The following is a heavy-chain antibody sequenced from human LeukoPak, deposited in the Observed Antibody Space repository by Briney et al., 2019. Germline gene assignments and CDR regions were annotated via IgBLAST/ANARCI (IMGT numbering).Heavy chain of an antibody. Sequence: SETLSLTCTVSGGSVSGFYWSWIRQSPGKGLEWIAYIHSSAGSNYNPSLKSRVTISVDTSKNQFSLKVTSVTAADTAMYYCARVRSEAVAGTGQYYFDYWGQGILVTVSS. D-gene: IGHD6-19*01. CDR3: ARVRSEAVAGTGQYYFDY. J-gene: IGHJ4*02. V-gene: IGHV4-59*02. CDR2: IHSSAGS. CDR1: GGSVSGFY.